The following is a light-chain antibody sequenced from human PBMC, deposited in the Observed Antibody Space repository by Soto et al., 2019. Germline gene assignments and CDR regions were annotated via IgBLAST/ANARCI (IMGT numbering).Light chain of an antibody. CDR2: KTS. V-gene: IGKV1-5*03. Sequence: DIQMTQSPSTLSAAVGDRVTITCRASQRISSWLAWYQQKPGKAPKHLIYKTSSLESGVPSRFSASGSGTEFTLTISRLQPDDFATYYCQQYNIYPYSFGQGTKLEI. J-gene: IGKJ2*03. CDR3: QQYNIYPYS. CDR1: QRISSW.